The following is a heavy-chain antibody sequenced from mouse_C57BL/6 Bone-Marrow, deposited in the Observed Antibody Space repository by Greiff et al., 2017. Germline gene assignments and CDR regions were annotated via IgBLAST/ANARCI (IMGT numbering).Heavy chain of an antibody. D-gene: IGHD2-1*01. V-gene: IGHV1-81*01. Sequence: VKLQESGAELARPGASVKLSCKASGYTFTSYGISWVKQRTGQGLEWIGEIYPRSGNTYYNEKFKGKATLTADKSSSTAYMELRSLTSEDSAVYFCARVGNYNYYAMDYWGQGTSVTVSA. J-gene: IGHJ4*01. CDR3: ARVGNYNYYAMDY. CDR2: IYPRSGNT. CDR1: GYTFTSYG.